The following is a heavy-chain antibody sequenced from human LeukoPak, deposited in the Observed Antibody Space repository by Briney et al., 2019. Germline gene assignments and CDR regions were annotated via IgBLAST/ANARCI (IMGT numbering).Heavy chain of an antibody. CDR1: GGTFSSYA. Sequence: ASVKVSCKASGGTFSSYAISWVRQAPRQGLEWMGGIIPIFGTANYAQKFQGRVTITADESTSTAYMELSSLRSEDTAVYYCARGGDYYDSSGYPDYFDYWGQGTLVTVSS. J-gene: IGHJ4*02. CDR2: IIPIFGTA. CDR3: ARGGDYYDSSGYPDYFDY. V-gene: IGHV1-69*13. D-gene: IGHD3-22*01.